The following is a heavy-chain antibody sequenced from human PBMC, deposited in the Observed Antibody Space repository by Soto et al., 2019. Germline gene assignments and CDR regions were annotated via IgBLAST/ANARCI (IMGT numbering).Heavy chain of an antibody. D-gene: IGHD6-19*01. CDR3: ARGWGSGWLEFFDS. CDR2: IKQDGSEK. V-gene: IGHV3-7*04. Sequence: GGSLRLSCAASGFTFSSYWMSWVRQAPGKGLEWVANIKQDGSEKYYVDSVKGRFTISRDNSENTLYLQMNSLRADDTAVYYCARGWGSGWLEFFDSWGQGA. J-gene: IGHJ4*02. CDR1: GFTFSSYW.